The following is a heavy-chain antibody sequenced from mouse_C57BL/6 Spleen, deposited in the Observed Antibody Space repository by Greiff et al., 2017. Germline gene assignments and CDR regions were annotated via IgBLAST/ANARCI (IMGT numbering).Heavy chain of an antibody. CDR2: ISSGGSYT. CDR1: GFTFSSYG. J-gene: IGHJ3*01. V-gene: IGHV5-6*01. CDR3: ARPKYYDYDEGFAY. Sequence: EVKLVESGGDLVKPGGSLKLSCAASGFTFSSYGMSWVRQTPDKRLEWVATISSGGSYTYYPDSVKGRFTISRDNAKNTLYLQMSSLKSEDTAMYYCARPKYYDYDEGFAYWGQGTLVTVSA. D-gene: IGHD2-4*01.